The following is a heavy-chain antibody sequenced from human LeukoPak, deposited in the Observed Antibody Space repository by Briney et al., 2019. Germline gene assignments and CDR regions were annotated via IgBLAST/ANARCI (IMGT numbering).Heavy chain of an antibody. Sequence: ASVNVSCKASGYTFTSYDINWVRQATGQGLEWMGWMNPNSGNTGYAQKFQGRVTITRNTSISTAYMELSSLRSEDTAVYYCARESGSYPYDYWGQGTLVTVSS. CDR3: ARESGSYPYDY. CDR2: MNPNSGNT. D-gene: IGHD1-26*01. V-gene: IGHV1-8*03. CDR1: GYTFTSYD. J-gene: IGHJ4*02.